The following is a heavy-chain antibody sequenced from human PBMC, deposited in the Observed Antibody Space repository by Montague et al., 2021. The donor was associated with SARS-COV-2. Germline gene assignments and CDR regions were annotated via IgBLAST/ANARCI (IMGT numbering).Heavy chain of an antibody. D-gene: IGHD1-20*01. J-gene: IGHJ6*02. CDR1: VDWSVGGHRY. CDR3: ARDQGYNWNYYYYDGMDV. Sequence: SETLSLTCTGEVDWSVGGHRYRTGVHTTQHQGPEGIVCIYYSGSTYYNPSLKSRVTISVDTSKNQFSLKLSSVTAADTAVYYCARDQGYNWNYYYYDGMDVWGQVTTVTVYS. CDR2: IYYSGST. V-gene: IGHV4-39*07.